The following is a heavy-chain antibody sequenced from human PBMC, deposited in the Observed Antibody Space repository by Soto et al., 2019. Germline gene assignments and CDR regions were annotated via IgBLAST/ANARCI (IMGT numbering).Heavy chain of an antibody. J-gene: IGHJ4*02. V-gene: IGHV3-13*01. D-gene: IGHD6-19*01. CDR2: IGTAGDT. CDR1: GFTFSSYD. CDR3: ARVGWSSGWYYFDY. Sequence: GGSLRLSCAASGFTFSSYDMHWVRQATGKGLEWVSAIGTAGDTYYPGSVKGRFTISRENAKNSLYLQMNSLRAGDTAVYYCARVGWSSGWYYFDYWGQGTLVTVSS.